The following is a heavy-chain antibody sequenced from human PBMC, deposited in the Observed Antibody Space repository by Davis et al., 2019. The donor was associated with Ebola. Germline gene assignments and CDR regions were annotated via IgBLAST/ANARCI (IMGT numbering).Heavy chain of an antibody. D-gene: IGHD1-26*01. J-gene: IGHJ4*02. V-gene: IGHV1-69*13. CDR2: IIPIFGTA. CDR3: ARGGGSFKRTMGY. Sequence: SVKVSCKASGGTFSSYAISRVRQAPGQGLEWMGGIIPIFGTANYAQKFQGRVTITADESTSTAYMELSSLRSEDTAVYYCARGGGSFKRTMGYWGQGTLVTVSS. CDR1: GGTFSSYA.